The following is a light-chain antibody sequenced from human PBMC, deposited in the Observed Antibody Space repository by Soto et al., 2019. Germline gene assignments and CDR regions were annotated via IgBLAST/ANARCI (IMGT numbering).Light chain of an antibody. J-gene: IGLJ1*01. Sequence: QPVLTQPAPVSGSPGQSITISCTGTSSDVGGYNYVSWYQHHPGKAPKLIIYDVTNRPSGVSNPFSGSKSGNTASLTISGLQPEDEADYYCSSYTTSNTRQIVFGTGTKVTVL. CDR2: DVT. V-gene: IGLV2-14*03. CDR1: SSDVGGYNY. CDR3: SSYTTSNTRQIV.